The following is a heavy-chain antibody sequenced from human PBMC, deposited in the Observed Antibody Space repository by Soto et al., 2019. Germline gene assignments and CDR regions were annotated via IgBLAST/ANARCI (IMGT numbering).Heavy chain of an antibody. Sequence: SETLSLTCTVSGGSISSYYWSWIRQPPGKGLEWIGYIYYSGSTNYNPSLKSRVTISVDTSKNQFSLKLSSVTAADTAVYYCARGVYNWNGAFDYWGQGTLVTVPQ. D-gene: IGHD1-1*01. CDR2: IYYSGST. CDR1: GGSISSYY. J-gene: IGHJ4*02. CDR3: ARGVYNWNGAFDY. V-gene: IGHV4-59*01.